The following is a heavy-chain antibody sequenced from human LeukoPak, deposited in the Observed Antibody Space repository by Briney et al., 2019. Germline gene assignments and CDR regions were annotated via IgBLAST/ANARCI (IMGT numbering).Heavy chain of an antibody. CDR1: GHTLSELS. V-gene: IGHV1-24*01. D-gene: IGHD6-13*01. CDR2: FDPEDGET. Sequence: ASVKVSCKVSGHTLSELSMHWVRQAPGKGLERMGGFDPEDGETIYSQKFQGRVTMTEDTSTDTAYMELSSLRSEDTAVYYCATAGDSSSWYWFDPWGQGTLVTVSS. J-gene: IGHJ5*02. CDR3: ATAGDSSSWYWFDP.